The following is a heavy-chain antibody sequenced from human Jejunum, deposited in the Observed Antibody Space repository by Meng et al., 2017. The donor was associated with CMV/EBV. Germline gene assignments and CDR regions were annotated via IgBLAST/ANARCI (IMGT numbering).Heavy chain of an antibody. CDR3: ARGRTRFLEWLPSDWFDF. V-gene: IGHV1-18*01. CDR2: ISPYNGNK. Sequence: TSYDISWVRQAPGKGLEWMGWISPYNGNKKYSQNLQGRVTMTTDTFTSTVYMELGSLRSDDTAVYYCARGRTRFLEWLPSDWFDFWGQGTMGTVSS. J-gene: IGHJ3*01. D-gene: IGHD3-3*01. CDR1: TSYD.